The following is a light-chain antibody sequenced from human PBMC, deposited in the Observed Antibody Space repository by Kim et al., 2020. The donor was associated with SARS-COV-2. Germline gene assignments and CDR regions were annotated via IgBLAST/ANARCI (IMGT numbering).Light chain of an antibody. CDR1: QSVSSD. CDR3: QQYDNCPT. CDR2: SAS. J-gene: IGKJ1*01. V-gene: IGKV3-15*01. Sequence: TVMTQSPATLSVSPGERVTLSCTASQSVSSDLAWYQQKPGQAPRLLIYSASTRATGIPARFSGSGSGTEFTLTISSLQSEDFAVYFCQQYDNCPTFGPGTKVDIK.